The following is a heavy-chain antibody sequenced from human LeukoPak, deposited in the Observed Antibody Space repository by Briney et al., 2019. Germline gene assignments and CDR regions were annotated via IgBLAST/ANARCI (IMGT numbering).Heavy chain of an antibody. J-gene: IGHJ6*02. D-gene: IGHD2-2*01. Sequence: GASVKVSCKASGYIFTGYYMHWVRQAPGQGLEWMGWINPNSGGTNYAQKFQGRVTMTRDTSISTAYMELSRLRSDDTAVYYCARVGGYCSSTSCYLTTVTYYYYGMDVWGQGTTVTVSS. CDR2: INPNSGGT. CDR1: GYIFTGYY. V-gene: IGHV1-2*02. CDR3: ARVGGYCSSTSCYLTTVTYYYYGMDV.